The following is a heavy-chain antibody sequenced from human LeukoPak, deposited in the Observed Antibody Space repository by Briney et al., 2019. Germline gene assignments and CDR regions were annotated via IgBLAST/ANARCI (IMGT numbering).Heavy chain of an antibody. CDR2: INPNSGGT. V-gene: IGHV1-2*02. Sequence: ASVKVSCKASGYTFTGYYMHWVRQAPGQGLEWMGWINPNSGGTNYAQKFQGRATMTRDTSISTAYMELSRLRSDDTAVYYCARDTSLVAGYYFDYWGQGTLVTVSS. D-gene: IGHD6-19*01. J-gene: IGHJ4*02. CDR3: ARDTSLVAGYYFDY. CDR1: GYTFTGYY.